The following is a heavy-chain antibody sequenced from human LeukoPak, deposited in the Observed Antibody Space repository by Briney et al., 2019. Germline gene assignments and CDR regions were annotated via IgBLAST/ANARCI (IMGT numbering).Heavy chain of an antibody. CDR3: ARSTGYVYYYYDMDV. V-gene: IGHV1-2*02. CDR1: GYTFTGYY. D-gene: IGHD3-16*01. Sequence: VASVKVSCKASGYTFTGYYMHWVRQAPGQGLEWMGWINPNSGGTNYAQKFQGRVTMTRDTSTSTAYMELSRLRSDDTAVYYCARSTGYVYYYYDMDVWGQGTTVTVSS. J-gene: IGHJ6*02. CDR2: INPNSGGT.